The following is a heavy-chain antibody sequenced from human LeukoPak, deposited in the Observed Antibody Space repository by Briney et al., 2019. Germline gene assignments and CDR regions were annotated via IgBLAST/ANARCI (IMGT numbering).Heavy chain of an antibody. J-gene: IGHJ4*02. Sequence: GGSLRLSCAASGFTFSSYSMNWVRQAPGKGLEWVSAISGSGGSTYYADSVKGRFTISRDNSKNTLYLQMNSLRAEDTAVYYCAKDIVNDFWSGYYTVDYWGQGTLVTVSS. CDR2: ISGSGGST. CDR1: GFTFSSYS. CDR3: AKDIVNDFWSGYYTVDY. V-gene: IGHV3-23*01. D-gene: IGHD3-3*01.